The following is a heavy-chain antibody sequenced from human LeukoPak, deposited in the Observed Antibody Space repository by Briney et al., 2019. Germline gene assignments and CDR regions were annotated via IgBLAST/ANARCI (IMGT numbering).Heavy chain of an antibody. CDR1: GFTFSDYA. CDR2: IRSKTYGGTT. J-gene: IGHJ4*02. Sequence: QTGGSLRLSCTASGFTFSDYAVSWVRQAPGKGLELVSFIRSKTYGGTTEYAASVKGRFTISRDDSKSIVYLQMNSLKIEDTAVYYCTRASDGWLRDFDYWGQGTLVTVSS. D-gene: IGHD5-12*01. CDR3: TRASDGWLRDFDY. V-gene: IGHV3-49*04.